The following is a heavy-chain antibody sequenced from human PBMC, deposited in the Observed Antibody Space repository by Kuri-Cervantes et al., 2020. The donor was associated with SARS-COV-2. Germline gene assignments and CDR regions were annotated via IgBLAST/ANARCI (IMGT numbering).Heavy chain of an antibody. Sequence: GSLRLSCTVSGDSISSSSYYWGWIRQPPGKGLEWIGTIYYSGSTDYNPSLKSRVTISVDTSKNQFSLKLRSVTATDTAVYYCARGGSMIVVRRYFDYWGQGTLVTVSS. V-gene: IGHV4-39*01. D-gene: IGHD3-22*01. J-gene: IGHJ4*02. CDR3: ARGGSMIVVRRYFDY. CDR1: GDSISSSSYY. CDR2: IYYSGST.